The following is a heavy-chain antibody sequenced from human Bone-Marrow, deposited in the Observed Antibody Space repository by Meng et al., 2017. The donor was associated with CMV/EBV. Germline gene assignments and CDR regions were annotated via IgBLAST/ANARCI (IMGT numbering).Heavy chain of an antibody. CDR1: GYTFTSYD. D-gene: IGHD3-22*01. J-gene: IGHJ4*02. V-gene: IGHV1-8*01. CDR2: MNPNSGNT. Sequence: ASVKVSCKASGYTFTSYDINWVRQATGQGLEWMGWMNPNSGNTGYAQKFQGRVTMTRNTSISTAYMELSSLRSEDTAVYYCATDYVDDSGYLGVYWGQGPRVTGSS. CDR3: ATDYVDDSGYLGVY.